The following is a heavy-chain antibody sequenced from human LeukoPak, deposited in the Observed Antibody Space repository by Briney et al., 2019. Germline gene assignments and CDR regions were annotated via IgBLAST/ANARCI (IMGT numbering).Heavy chain of an antibody. D-gene: IGHD3-22*01. Sequence: PGGSLRLSCAASGFAFSSYEMNWVRQAPGKGLEWVSSISSSSSYIYYADSVKGRFTISRDNAKNSLYLQMNSLRAEDTAVYYCARDLRSSGYYAFDYWGQGTLVTVSS. CDR3: ARDLRSSGYYAFDY. CDR1: GFAFSSYE. J-gene: IGHJ4*02. V-gene: IGHV3-21*01. CDR2: ISSSSSYI.